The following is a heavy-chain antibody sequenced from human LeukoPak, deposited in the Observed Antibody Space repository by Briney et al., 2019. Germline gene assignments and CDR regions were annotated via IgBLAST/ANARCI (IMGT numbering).Heavy chain of an antibody. CDR2: IYYSGST. CDR1: GGSISSSSYY. Sequence: PSETLSLTCTVSGGSISSSSYYWGWIRQPPGKGLEWIGSIYYSGSTYYNPSLKSRVTISVDTSKNQFSLKLSSVTAADTAVYYCARGTRLVTFDYWGQGTLVTVSS. V-gene: IGHV4-39*07. CDR3: ARGTRLVTFDY. D-gene: IGHD3-9*01. J-gene: IGHJ4*02.